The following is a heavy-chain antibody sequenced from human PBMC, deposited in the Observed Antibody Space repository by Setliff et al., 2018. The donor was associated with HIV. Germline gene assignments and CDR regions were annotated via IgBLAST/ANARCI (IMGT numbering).Heavy chain of an antibody. J-gene: IGHJ4*02. D-gene: IGHD2-2*01. V-gene: IGHV1-2*02. Sequence: GASVKVSCKASGYTLTDFYIHWVRQAPGQGLEWMGWIAPNSGGTGYAENFQGRVTMTRDTSVNTAYMELSRLTSDDTAVYYCAGVPNCSSTSCYLYFDYWGQGTLVTVSS. CDR3: AGVPNCSSTSCYLYFDY. CDR2: IAPNSGGT. CDR1: GYTLTDFY.